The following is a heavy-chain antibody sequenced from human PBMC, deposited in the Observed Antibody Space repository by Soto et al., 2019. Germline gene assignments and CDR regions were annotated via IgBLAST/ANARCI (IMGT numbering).Heavy chain of an antibody. D-gene: IGHD3-10*01. V-gene: IGHV4-59*01. CDR3: ARYGRYDAFDI. J-gene: IGHJ3*02. CDR1: GGSISSYY. CDR2: IYYSGST. Sequence: SETLSLTCTVSGGSISSYYWSWIRQPPGKGLEWIGYIYYSGSTNYNPSLKSRVTISVDTSKNQFSLKLSSVTAADTAVYYCARYGRYDAFDIWGQGTMVTVSS.